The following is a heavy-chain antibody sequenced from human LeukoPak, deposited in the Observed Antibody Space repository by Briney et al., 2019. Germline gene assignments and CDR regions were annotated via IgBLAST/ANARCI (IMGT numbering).Heavy chain of an antibody. CDR2: IWYDGSNK. V-gene: IGHV3-33*01. Sequence: QPGGSLRLSCAASGFTFSSYGMHWVRQAPGKGLEWVAVIWYDGSNKYYADSVKGRFTISRDNSKNTLYLQMNSLRAEDTAVYYCARVASYYDSSGYLGGMDVWGQGTTVTVSS. D-gene: IGHD3-22*01. CDR1: GFTFSSYG. J-gene: IGHJ6*02. CDR3: ARVASYYDSSGYLGGMDV.